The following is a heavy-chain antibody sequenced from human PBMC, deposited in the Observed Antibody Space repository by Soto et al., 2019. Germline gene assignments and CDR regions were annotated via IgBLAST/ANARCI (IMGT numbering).Heavy chain of an antibody. J-gene: IGHJ4*02. CDR1: GGTFSSYT. CDR2: IIPILGIA. V-gene: IGHV1-69*02. CDR3: LNIPHY. Sequence: HVQLVQSGAEVKKPGSSVKVSCKASGGTFSSYTITWVRQAPGQGLEWMGRIIPILGIANYAQKFQGRVTITADKSTGTTSMELSSLRSEDTSVYYCLNIPHYWGQGPLVTVSS.